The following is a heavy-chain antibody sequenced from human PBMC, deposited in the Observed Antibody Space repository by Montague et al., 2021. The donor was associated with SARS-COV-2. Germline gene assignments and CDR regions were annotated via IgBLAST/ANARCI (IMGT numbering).Heavy chain of an antibody. J-gene: IGHJ4*02. Sequence: DYYWNRIRQAPGKGLEWLSYISNTGLDIKYGDSVKGRFTVSRDIAKNTLYLQMDNLRAEDTAVYYCARVLLGVSHGDYWGQGTLVTVSS. CDR1: DYY. CDR2: ISNTGLDI. D-gene: IGHD3-10*01. CDR3: ARVLLGVSHGDY. V-gene: IGHV3-11*01.